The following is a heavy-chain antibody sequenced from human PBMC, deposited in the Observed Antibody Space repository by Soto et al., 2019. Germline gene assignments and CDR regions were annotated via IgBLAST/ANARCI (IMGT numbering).Heavy chain of an antibody. V-gene: IGHV1-69*12. CDR3: ARGHSSGWLFFDY. J-gene: IGHJ4*02. Sequence: QVQLVQSGAEVKKPGSSVKVSCKASGGTFSTYVINWVRQAPGHGLEWMGGIIPIFGTANYAQKFQGRVTITADESTSTAYMELSSLRSEDTAVYYCARGHSSGWLFFDYWGQGTLVTVSS. CDR1: GGTFSTYV. D-gene: IGHD6-19*01. CDR2: IIPIFGTA.